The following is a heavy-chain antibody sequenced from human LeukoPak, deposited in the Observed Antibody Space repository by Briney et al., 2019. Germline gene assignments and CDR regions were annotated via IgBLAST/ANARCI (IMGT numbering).Heavy chain of an antibody. J-gene: IGHJ3*02. CDR3: AKDISDFWSGPGAFDI. CDR2: ISWNSGSI. D-gene: IGHD3-3*01. V-gene: IGHV3-9*01. Sequence: PGRSLRLSCAASGFTFDDCAMHWVRQAPGKGLEWVSGISWNSGSIGYADSVKGRFTISRDNAKNSLYLQMNSLRAEDTALYYCAKDISDFWSGPGAFDIWGQGTMVTVSS. CDR1: GFTFDDCA.